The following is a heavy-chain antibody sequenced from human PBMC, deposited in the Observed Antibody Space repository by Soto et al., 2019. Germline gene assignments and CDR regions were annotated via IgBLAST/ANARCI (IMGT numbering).Heavy chain of an antibody. V-gene: IGHV5-51*01. CDR1: GYYFISHW. CDR3: ARHDGSNYGSSGGMDV. J-gene: IGHJ6*02. Sequence: PRGALKNSCMGSGYYFISHWIAWGRPMPGEGLEWMGIIYPADSDTRYSPSFQGQVTISGDKSISTAYLQWTSLKASDTAVYYCARHDGSNYGSSGGMDVWGQGTRVTVSS. D-gene: IGHD3-22*01. CDR2: IYPADSDT.